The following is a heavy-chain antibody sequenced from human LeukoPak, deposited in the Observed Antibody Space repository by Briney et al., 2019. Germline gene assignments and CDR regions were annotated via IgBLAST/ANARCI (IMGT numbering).Heavy chain of an antibody. V-gene: IGHV1-69*06. CDR2: IIPIFGTA. CDR1: GGTFSSYA. CDR3: ARNYDFWSGYLPGGHYYYMDV. J-gene: IGHJ6*03. Sequence: GASVKVSCKASGGTFSSYAISWVRQAPGQGLEWMGGIIPIFGTANYAQKFQGRVTITADKSTSTAFMELSSLRSEDTAVYYCARNYDFWSGYLPGGHYYYMDVWGKGTTVTVSS. D-gene: IGHD3-3*01.